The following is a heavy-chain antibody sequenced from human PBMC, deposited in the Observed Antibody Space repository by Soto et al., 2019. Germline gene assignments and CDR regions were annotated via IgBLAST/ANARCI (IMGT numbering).Heavy chain of an antibody. CDR3: ARVGLRYGYRWFDP. J-gene: IGHJ5*02. Sequence: SETLSLTCTVSGGAIGSYYWSWIRQPPGKGLEWMGYISHSGSTNYNPSLKSRVTISVDTSKNQFSLKLSSVTAADTAVYYCARVGLRYGYRWFDPWGQGTLVTVSS. D-gene: IGHD5-18*01. CDR1: GGAIGSYY. V-gene: IGHV4-59*01. CDR2: ISHSGST.